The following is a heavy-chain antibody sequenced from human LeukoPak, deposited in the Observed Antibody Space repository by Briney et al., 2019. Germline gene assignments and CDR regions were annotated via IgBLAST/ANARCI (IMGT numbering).Heavy chain of an antibody. CDR2: ISSSSSYI. D-gene: IGHD3-22*01. V-gene: IGHV3-21*01. CDR3: ASEITRHDSSGHWPQFAY. J-gene: IGHJ4*02. Sequence: GGSLRLSCAASGFTFSSYSMNWVRQAPGNRLEWVSSISSSSSYIYYADSVKGRFTISRDNAKNSLYLQMNSLRAEDTAVYYCASEITRHDSSGHWPQFAYWGQGTLVTVSS. CDR1: GFTFSSYS.